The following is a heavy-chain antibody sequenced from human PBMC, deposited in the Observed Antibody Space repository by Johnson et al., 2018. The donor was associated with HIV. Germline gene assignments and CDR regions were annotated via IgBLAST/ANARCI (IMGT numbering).Heavy chain of an antibody. CDR3: SRHLDSSSSEDAFDI. Sequence: VQLVESGGGLVQPGGSLRLSCVASGFTFSNYDMHWVRQVTGEGLEWVSGIGTAGDTYYPGSVKGRFTISRENDKKSLYLQMNSLGAEDTALYYCSRHLDSSSSEDAFDIWGQGTMVTVSS. CDR1: GFTFSNYD. V-gene: IGHV3-13*01. J-gene: IGHJ3*02. D-gene: IGHD6-6*01. CDR2: IGTAGDT.